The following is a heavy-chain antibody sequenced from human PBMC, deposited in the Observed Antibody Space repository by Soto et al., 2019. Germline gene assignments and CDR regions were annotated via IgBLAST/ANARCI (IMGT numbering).Heavy chain of an antibody. J-gene: IGHJ3*02. D-gene: IGHD6-13*01. V-gene: IGHV4-59*01. CDR1: GGSISSYY. Sequence: QVQLQESGPGLVKPSETLSLTCTVSGGSISSYYWSWIRQPPGKGLEWIGYIYYSGSTNYNPSLKSRVTISVDTSKNQFSLKLSSVTAADTAVYYCARVSEIAAAGAFDIWGQGTMVTVSS. CDR2: IYYSGST. CDR3: ARVSEIAAAGAFDI.